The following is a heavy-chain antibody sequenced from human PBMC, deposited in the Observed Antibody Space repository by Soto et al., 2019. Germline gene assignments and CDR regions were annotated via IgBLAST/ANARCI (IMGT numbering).Heavy chain of an antibody. V-gene: IGHV3-33*05. CDR1: GIAFSRYG. Sequence: QEQLVESGGGVVQPGKSLRLSCVASGIAFSRYGMHWVRQAPGKGLEWIGHIYNTVTSRYSLPLRSRLTMSIDTSANHFSMSLSSVTAADTAIYYCARGFYGSGGPDLWGPGALVTVSS. CDR2: IYNTVTSR. CDR3: ARGFYGSGGPDL. D-gene: IGHD3-10*01. J-gene: IGHJ5*02.